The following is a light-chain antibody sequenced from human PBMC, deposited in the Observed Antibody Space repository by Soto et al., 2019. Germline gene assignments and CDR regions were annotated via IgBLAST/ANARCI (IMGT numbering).Light chain of an antibody. Sequence: QSALTQPASLSGSPGQSITISCTGTSSDVGGHNYVSWYQQHPGKAPKFMIYDVSNRPSGVSTRFSGSKSGNTASLTISGLQAEDEADYYCNSYTTSNTRQIVFGTGTKVTVL. CDR3: NSYTTSNTRQIV. J-gene: IGLJ1*01. CDR2: DVS. V-gene: IGLV2-14*01. CDR1: SSDVGGHNY.